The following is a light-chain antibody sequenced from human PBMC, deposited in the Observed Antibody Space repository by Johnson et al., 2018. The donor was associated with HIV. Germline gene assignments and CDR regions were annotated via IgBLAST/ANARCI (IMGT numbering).Light chain of an antibody. V-gene: IGLV1-51*01. Sequence: QAVLTQPPSVSAAPGQKVTISCSGSSSNIGNNYVSWYQQLPGTAPKLLIYDNNRRPSGIPDRFSGSTSGTSGTLGITGLQTWDEADYYCGSWDSSLSAYVFGTGTKVTVL. J-gene: IGLJ1*01. CDR2: DNN. CDR1: SSNIGNNY. CDR3: GSWDSSLSAYV.